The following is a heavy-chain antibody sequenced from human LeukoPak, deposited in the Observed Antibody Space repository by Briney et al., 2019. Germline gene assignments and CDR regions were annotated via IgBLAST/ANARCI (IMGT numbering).Heavy chain of an antibody. Sequence: GGSLRLSCAASGFTFSSYWMSWVRQAPGKGLEWVANIRQDGSDKYYVDSVKGRFTISRDNSKNTLYLQMNSLRAEDTAVYYCAKLNGGDWFDPWGQGTLVTVSS. V-gene: IGHV3-7*03. CDR2: IRQDGSDK. D-gene: IGHD3-16*01. CDR3: AKLNGGDWFDP. J-gene: IGHJ5*02. CDR1: GFTFSSYW.